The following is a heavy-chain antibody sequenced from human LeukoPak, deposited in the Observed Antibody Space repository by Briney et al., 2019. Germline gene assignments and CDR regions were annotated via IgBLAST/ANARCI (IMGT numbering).Heavy chain of an antibody. CDR2: IYYSGST. Sequence: PETLSLTCTVSGGSISSYYWSWIRQPPGKGLEWIGYIYYSGSTNYNPSLKSRVTISVDTSKNQLSLKLSSVTAADTAVYYCARWTWGNFDYWGQGTLVTVSS. V-gene: IGHV4-59*01. J-gene: IGHJ4*02. CDR1: GGSISSYY. CDR3: ARWTWGNFDY. D-gene: IGHD3-16*01.